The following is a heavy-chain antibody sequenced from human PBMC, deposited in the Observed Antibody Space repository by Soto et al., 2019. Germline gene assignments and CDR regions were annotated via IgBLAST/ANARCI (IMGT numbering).Heavy chain of an antibody. CDR1: GYTFTSYA. CDR2: INAGNGNT. CDR3: HTDTGSFGDYFDY. D-gene: IGHD1-26*01. Sequence: ASVKVSCKASGYTFTSYAMHWVRQAPGQRLEWMGWINAGNGNTKYSQKFQGRVTITRDTSASTAYMELSSLRSEDTAVYYCHTDTGSFGDYFDYWGQGTLVTVSS. V-gene: IGHV1-3*01. J-gene: IGHJ4*02.